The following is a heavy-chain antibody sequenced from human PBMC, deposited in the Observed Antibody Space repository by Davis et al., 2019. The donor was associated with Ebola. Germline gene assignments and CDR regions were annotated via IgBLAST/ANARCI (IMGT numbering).Heavy chain of an antibody. J-gene: IGHJ6*02. CDR3: AKGRYQLLLSPGMDV. Sequence: GGSLRLSCAASGFDFHVSAMHWVRQLPGRGLEWVSTIVWNSQVIGYAGSVRGRFTISRDNAKNSLYLQMNSLRAEDTALYYCAKGRYQLLLSPGMDVWGQGTTVTVSS. CDR1: GFDFHVSA. CDR2: IVWNSQVI. V-gene: IGHV3-9*01. D-gene: IGHD2-2*01.